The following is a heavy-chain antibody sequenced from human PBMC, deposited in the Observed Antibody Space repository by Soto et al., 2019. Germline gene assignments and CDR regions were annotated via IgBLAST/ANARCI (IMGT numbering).Heavy chain of an antibody. CDR3: ARRSAYCGGDCYRPHYYGMDV. D-gene: IGHD2-21*02. CDR2: INSDGSST. Sequence: GGSLRLSCAASGFTFSSYWMHWVRQAPGKGLVCVSRINSDGSSTSYADSVKGRFTISRDNAKNTLYLQMNSLRAEDTAVYYCARRSAYCGGDCYRPHYYGMDVWGQGTTVTVSS. J-gene: IGHJ6*02. V-gene: IGHV3-74*01. CDR1: GFTFSSYW.